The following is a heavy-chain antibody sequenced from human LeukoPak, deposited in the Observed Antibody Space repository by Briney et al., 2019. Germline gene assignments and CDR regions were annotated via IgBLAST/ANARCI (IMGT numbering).Heavy chain of an antibody. D-gene: IGHD3-22*01. CDR2: ISWDDDK. J-gene: IGHJ4*02. CDR1: GFSLATSGVG. V-gene: IGHV2-5*02. Sequence: SGPTLVKPTQTLTPTCTFSGFSLATSGVGVGWIRQPPGKALEWLALISWDDDKRYSPSLKSRLTITKDTSKHQVVLTMTNMDPVDTATYYCAHMDSSDYYYFPYYFDYWGQGTLVTVSS. CDR3: AHMDSSDYYYFPYYFDY.